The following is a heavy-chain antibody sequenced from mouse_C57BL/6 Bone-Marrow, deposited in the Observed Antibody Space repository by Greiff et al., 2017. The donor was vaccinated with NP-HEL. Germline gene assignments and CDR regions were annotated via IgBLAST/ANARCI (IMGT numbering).Heavy chain of an antibody. CDR2: IDPSDSYT. CDR3: ARRGSSGP. J-gene: IGHJ2*01. V-gene: IGHV1-59*01. CDR1: GYTFTSYW. D-gene: IGHD3-2*02. Sequence: QVQLQQPGAELVRPGTSVKLSCKASGYTFTSYWMHWVKQRPGQGLEWIGVIDPSDSYTNYNQKFKGKATLTVATSSSTAYMQLSSLTSEDSAVYYCARRGSSGPWGQGTTLTVSS.